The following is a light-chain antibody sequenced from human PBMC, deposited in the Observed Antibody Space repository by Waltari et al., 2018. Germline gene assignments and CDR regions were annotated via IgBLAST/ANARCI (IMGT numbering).Light chain of an antibody. V-gene: IGKV1-27*01. CDR3: QNYNSALRT. J-gene: IGKJ1*01. Sequence: DIQMTQSPSSLSASVGDRVTITCRASQGISNYLAWYQQKPGKVPKFLIYAAAALESGVPSRFSGSGSGTHLTLTISSLQPEDAATYYCQNYNSALRTFGQGTKVEIK. CDR1: QGISNY. CDR2: AAA.